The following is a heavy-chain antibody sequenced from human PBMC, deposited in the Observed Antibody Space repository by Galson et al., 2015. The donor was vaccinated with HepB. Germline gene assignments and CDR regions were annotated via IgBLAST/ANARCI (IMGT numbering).Heavy chain of an antibody. J-gene: IGHJ6*02. CDR2: MDPSDAYT. V-gene: IGHV5-10-1*01. CDR1: GYSFTSYW. D-gene: IGHD2-2*01. Sequence: QSGAEVKKPGESLRISCKGSGYSFTSYWISWVRQMPGKGLEWMGRMDPSDAYTNYSPSFQGHVTISADKSISTAYLQWSSLKASDTAMYYCARRSPPPGCCSSTSCYEDYYYGMDVWGQGTTVTVSS. CDR3: ARRSPPPGCCSSTSCYEDYYYGMDV.